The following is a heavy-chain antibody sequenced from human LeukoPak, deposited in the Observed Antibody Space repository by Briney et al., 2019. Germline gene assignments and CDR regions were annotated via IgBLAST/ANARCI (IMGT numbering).Heavy chain of an antibody. CDR2: ISSSSSYI. J-gene: IGHJ4*02. V-gene: IGHV3-21*01. CDR1: GFTFSSYS. Sequence: GGSLRLSCATSGFTFSSYSMNWVRQAPGKGLEWVSCISSSSSYIYYTDSVKGRFTISRDNAKNSLTLQMNSLRAEDTAVYYCARDLKYYDSSGFDYWGQGTLVTVSA. CDR3: ARDLKYYDSSGFDY. D-gene: IGHD3-22*01.